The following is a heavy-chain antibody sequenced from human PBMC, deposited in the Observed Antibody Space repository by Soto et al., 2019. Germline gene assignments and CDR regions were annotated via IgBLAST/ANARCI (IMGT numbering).Heavy chain of an antibody. D-gene: IGHD5-12*01. CDR1: GESFIGYY. CDR3: ARTDIVTTNWFDP. CDR2: MNHRGST. V-gene: IGHV4-34*02. Sequence: QVHLQQWGAGLLKPSETLSLTCAVYGESFIGYYWTWIRQPPGKGLEWFGEMNHRGSTNYNPSLKSRVSISIDTSKNQFSLKLTSVTAADTSVYYCARTDIVTTNWFDPWGQGTLVTVSS. J-gene: IGHJ5*02.